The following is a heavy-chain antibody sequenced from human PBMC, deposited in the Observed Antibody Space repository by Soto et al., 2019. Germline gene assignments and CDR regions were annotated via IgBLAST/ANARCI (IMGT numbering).Heavy chain of an antibody. D-gene: IGHD7-27*01. CDR1: GFILNNYA. CDR2: IGGTEGDSDGVP. J-gene: IGHJ3*01. V-gene: IGHV3-23*01. CDR3: VKRGRNWGAFDF. Sequence: VQLLESGGDLVQPGGSLRLSCVASGFILNNYAMSWVRQAPGKGLEWVSTIGGTEGDSDGVPWYEVSVKGRFTISRDSSANTLFLHMDNLRAEDSALYYCVKRGRNWGAFDFWGQGTTVVVSS.